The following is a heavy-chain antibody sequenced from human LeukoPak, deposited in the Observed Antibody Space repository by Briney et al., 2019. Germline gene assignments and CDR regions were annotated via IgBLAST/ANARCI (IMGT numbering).Heavy chain of an antibody. CDR3: ATGLGIFEVSWFDP. J-gene: IGHJ5*02. CDR2: INQSGST. D-gene: IGHD3-3*01. Sequence: PSETLSLTCAVYGGSFSGYFWSWIRQPPGKGLEWIGEINQSGSTNYNPSLKSRVTISVDTSKNQFSLKLSSVTAADTAVYYCATGLGIFEVSWFDPWGQGTLVTVSS. V-gene: IGHV4-34*01. CDR1: GGSFSGYF.